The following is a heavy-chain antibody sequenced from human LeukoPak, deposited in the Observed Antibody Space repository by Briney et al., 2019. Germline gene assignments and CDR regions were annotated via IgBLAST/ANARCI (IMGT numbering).Heavy chain of an antibody. V-gene: IGHV1-69*05. CDR1: GGTFSSYA. D-gene: IGHD3-22*01. Sequence: SVKVSCKASGGTFSSYAISWVRQAPGQGLEWMGGIIPIFGTANYAQKFQGRVTITRNTSISTAYMELSSLRSEDTAVYYCARGRFTYYYDSSGYYIFDYWGQGTLVTVSS. CDR2: IIPIFGTA. J-gene: IGHJ4*02. CDR3: ARGRFTYYYDSSGYYIFDY.